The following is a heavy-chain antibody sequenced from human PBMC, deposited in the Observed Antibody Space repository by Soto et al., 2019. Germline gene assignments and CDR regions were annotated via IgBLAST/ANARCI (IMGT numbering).Heavy chain of an antibody. D-gene: IGHD3-10*01. Sequence: SATLSITCAVYGGSFSGYYWSWIREPPGKGLEWIGEINHSGSTNYNPSLKSRVTISVDTSKYQFSLKLSSVTAADTAVYYCARGRRITMVRGVIITRAFDIWGQGTMVT. CDR3: ARGRRITMVRGVIITRAFDI. CDR1: GGSFSGYY. J-gene: IGHJ3*02. CDR2: INHSGST. V-gene: IGHV4-34*01.